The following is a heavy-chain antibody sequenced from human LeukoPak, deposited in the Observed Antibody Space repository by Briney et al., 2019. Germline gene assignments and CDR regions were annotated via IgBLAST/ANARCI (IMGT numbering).Heavy chain of an antibody. V-gene: IGHV4-59*01. Sequence: SETLSLTCTVSGGSISPYFWSWMRQTPGKGLEWIGYISYTGSTNYNPALKSRVAISVDTSKNQFSLQLTSVTAADTAVYYCARDDYRGVTNFDPWGQGTLVTVSS. J-gene: IGHJ5*02. CDR2: ISYTGST. D-gene: IGHD3-10*01. CDR3: ARDDYRGVTNFDP. CDR1: GGSISPYF.